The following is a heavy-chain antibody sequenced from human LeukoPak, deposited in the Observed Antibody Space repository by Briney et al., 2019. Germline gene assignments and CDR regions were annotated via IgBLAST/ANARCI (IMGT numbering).Heavy chain of an antibody. D-gene: IGHD3-16*01. J-gene: IGHJ4*02. Sequence: PGGSLRLSCAASGFTFSSYEMNWVRQAPGKGLEWGSYISSSGINIYYADSVKGRFTNSRDNAKNSLCLQMSGLRAEDTAVYYCSIWGEFAASAYWGQGTLVTVSS. CDR2: ISSSGINI. V-gene: IGHV3-48*03. CDR3: SIWGEFAASAY. CDR1: GFTFSSYE.